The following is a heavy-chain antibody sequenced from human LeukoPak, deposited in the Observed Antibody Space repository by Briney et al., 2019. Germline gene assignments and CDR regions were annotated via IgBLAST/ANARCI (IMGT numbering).Heavy chain of an antibody. CDR3: ARDRVSYSGSSVAYY. V-gene: IGHV3-33*01. CDR1: GFTFSSYG. CDR2: IWYDGSNK. Sequence: GGSLRLSCAASGFTFSSYGMHWVRQAPGKGLEWVAVIWYDGSNKYYADSVKGRFTISRDNSKNTLYLQMNSLRAEDTAVYYCARDRVSYSGSSVAYYWGQGTLVTVSS. D-gene: IGHD1-26*01. J-gene: IGHJ4*02.